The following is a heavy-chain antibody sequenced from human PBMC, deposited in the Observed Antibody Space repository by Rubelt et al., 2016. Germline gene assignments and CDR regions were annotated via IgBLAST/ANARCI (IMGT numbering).Heavy chain of an antibody. CDR2: ISAYNGNT. J-gene: IGHJ4*02. D-gene: IGHD6-13*01. CDR1: GYTFTSYG. Sequence: QVQLVQSGAEVKKPGASVKVSCKASGYTFTSYGISWVRQAPGQGLEWMGWISAYNGNTNYVQKLQGRVTRTQDTSKSTAYMELRSLRSDDTAVYYCARASPGIAAAGTIYWGQGTLVTVSS. V-gene: IGHV1-18*01. CDR3: ARASPGIAAAGTIY.